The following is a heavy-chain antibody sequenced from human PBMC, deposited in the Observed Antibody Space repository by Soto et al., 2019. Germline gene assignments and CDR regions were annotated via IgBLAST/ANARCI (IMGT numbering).Heavy chain of an antibody. J-gene: IGHJ4*02. Sequence: GASVKVSCKASGGTFSSYAISWVRQAPGQGLEWMGGIIPIFGTANYAQKFQGRVTITADESTSTAYMELSSLRSEDTAVYYCASGVTVTTFDYCGQGTLVTVSS. CDR2: IIPIFGTA. CDR3: ASGVTVTTFDY. D-gene: IGHD4-17*01. V-gene: IGHV1-69*13. CDR1: GGTFSSYA.